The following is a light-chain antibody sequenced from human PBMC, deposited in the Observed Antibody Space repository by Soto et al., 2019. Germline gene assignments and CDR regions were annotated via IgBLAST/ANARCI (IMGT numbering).Light chain of an antibody. J-gene: IGKJ5*01. CDR3: QQYGSSSGWT. Sequence: EIVLTQSPGTLSLSPGQRATLSCRASQSVSSSSLAWYQQKPGQAPRLLIYAASSRATGIPDRFSGSGSGTDFALTISRLEPEDFAVYYCQQYGSSSGWTFGQGTRLEIK. CDR1: QSVSSSS. V-gene: IGKV3-20*01. CDR2: AAS.